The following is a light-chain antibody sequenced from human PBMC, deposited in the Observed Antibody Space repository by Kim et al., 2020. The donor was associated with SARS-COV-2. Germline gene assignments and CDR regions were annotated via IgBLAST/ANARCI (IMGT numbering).Light chain of an antibody. J-gene: IGKJ1*01. CDR3: HQYTSYPRT. Sequence: ASVGDRVTITWRASQDIRSDLAWFQQRPGRAPKSLIYAASSLQSGAPSRFSGGGSGTEFTLTIISLQPEDSATYYCHQYTSYPRTFGQGTKVDIK. CDR2: AAS. V-gene: IGKV1-16*01. CDR1: QDIRSD.